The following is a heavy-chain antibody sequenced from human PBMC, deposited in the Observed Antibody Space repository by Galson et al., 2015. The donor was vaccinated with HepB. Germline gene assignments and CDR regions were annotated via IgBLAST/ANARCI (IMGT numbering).Heavy chain of an antibody. CDR2: IDPSDSYT. CDR1: GYNFTSYW. J-gene: IGHJ4*02. Sequence: QSGAEVKKPGESLRISCKGSGYNFTSYWITWVRQMPGKGLEWMGRIDPSDSYTNYSPSFQGHVTISADKSISTAYLQWSSLKASDTAMYFCARLGPHYHILTGYSCDWGQGTLVTVSS. D-gene: IGHD3-9*01. CDR3: ARLGPHYHILTGYSCD. V-gene: IGHV5-10-1*01.